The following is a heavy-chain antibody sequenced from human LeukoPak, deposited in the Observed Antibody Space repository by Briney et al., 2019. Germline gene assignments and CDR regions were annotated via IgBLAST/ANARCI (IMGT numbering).Heavy chain of an antibody. CDR1: EFTFSNYG. CDR3: ARDGYCSGGSCYSGHYGMDV. CDR2: IWYDGSNK. Sequence: GGSLRLSCAASEFTFSNYGMHWVRQAPGKGLEWVALIWYDGSNKYYADSVKGRFTISRDNSKNTLYLQMNSLRAEDTAVYYCARDGYCSGGSCYSGHYGMDVWGQGTTVTVSS. D-gene: IGHD2-15*01. V-gene: IGHV3-33*01. J-gene: IGHJ6*02.